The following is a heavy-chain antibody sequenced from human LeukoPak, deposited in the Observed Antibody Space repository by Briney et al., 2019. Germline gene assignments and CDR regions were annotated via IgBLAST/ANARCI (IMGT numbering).Heavy chain of an antibody. CDR2: ISYSGST. V-gene: IGHV4-59*01. CDR3: ARYIWGSYPTFEDY. CDR1: GGSISSYY. J-gene: IGHJ4*02. Sequence: SETLSLTCTVSGGSISSYYWSWIRQPPGKGLEWIGYISYSGSTNYNPSLKSRVTISVDTSKNQLSLRLNSVTAADTAVYYCARYIWGSYPTFEDYWGQGSLVTVSS. D-gene: IGHD3-16*02.